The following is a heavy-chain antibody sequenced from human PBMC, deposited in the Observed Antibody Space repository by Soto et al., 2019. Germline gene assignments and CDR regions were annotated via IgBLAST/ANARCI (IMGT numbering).Heavy chain of an antibody. CDR1: GYTFTSYA. J-gene: IGHJ4*02. D-gene: IGHD2-15*01. Sequence: QVQLVQSGAEVKKPGASVKVSCKASGYTFTSYAMHWVRQAPGQRLEWMEWINAGKGNTKYSQKFQGRVTITRDTSESTAYMELSSLRSEDTAVYYCARGPGGPDGPGDYWGQGTLVTVSS. CDR2: INAGKGNT. CDR3: ARGPGGPDGPGDY. V-gene: IGHV1-3*01.